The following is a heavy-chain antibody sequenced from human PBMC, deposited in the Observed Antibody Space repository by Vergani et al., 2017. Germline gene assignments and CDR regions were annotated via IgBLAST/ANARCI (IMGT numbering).Heavy chain of an antibody. D-gene: IGHD2-2*01. J-gene: IGHJ5*02. Sequence: QVQLVQSGAEVKKPGASVKVSCKASGYTFTSCDINWVRQATGQGLEWMGWMNPNSGNTGYAQKFQGRVTMTRNTSISTAYMELSSLRSEDTAVYYCARGRRYQLLAWFDPWGQGTLVTVSS. CDR2: MNPNSGNT. CDR3: ARGRRYQLLAWFDP. CDR1: GYTFTSCD. V-gene: IGHV1-8*01.